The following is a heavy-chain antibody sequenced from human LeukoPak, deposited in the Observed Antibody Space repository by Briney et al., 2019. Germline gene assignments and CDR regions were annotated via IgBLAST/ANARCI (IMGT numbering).Heavy chain of an antibody. Sequence: PSETLSLTCTVSGGSISGFYWSWIRQPPGKGLEWIGYIYYSGSTNYNPSLKSRVTISVDTSKNQFSLKLSSVTAADTAVYYCASHGVVTANFDYWGQGTLVTVSS. CDR2: IYYSGST. V-gene: IGHV4-59*13. CDR3: ASHGVVTANFDY. J-gene: IGHJ4*02. D-gene: IGHD2-21*02. CDR1: GGSISGFY.